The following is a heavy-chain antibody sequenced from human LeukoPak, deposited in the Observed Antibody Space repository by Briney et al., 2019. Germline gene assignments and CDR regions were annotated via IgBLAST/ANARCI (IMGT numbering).Heavy chain of an antibody. V-gene: IGHV3-7*04. Sequence: GGPLRLSCAASGFTFSSYWMSWVRQAPGKGLEWVANIRGDGSQKYYVDSVKGRFNISRDYGKNSLYLQMNSLIDADTAVYYCARDYSASGSHDYWGQGTLVTVSS. J-gene: IGHJ4*02. CDR1: GFTFSSYW. CDR2: IRGDGSQK. D-gene: IGHD3-10*01. CDR3: ARDYSASGSHDY.